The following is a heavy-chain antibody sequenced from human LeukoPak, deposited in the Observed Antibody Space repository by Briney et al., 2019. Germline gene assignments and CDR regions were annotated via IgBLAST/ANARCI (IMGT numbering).Heavy chain of an antibody. CDR2: ISGSGGST. CDR1: GFTFSSYA. V-gene: IGHV3-23*01. Sequence: SGGSLRLSCAASGFTFSSYAMSWVRQAPGKGLEWVSAISGSGGSTYYADSVKGRFTISRDNSKNTLYLQMNSLRAEDTAVYYCARAGPYYDSSGYGYWGQGTLVTVSS. D-gene: IGHD3-22*01. CDR3: ARAGPYYDSSGYGY. J-gene: IGHJ4*02.